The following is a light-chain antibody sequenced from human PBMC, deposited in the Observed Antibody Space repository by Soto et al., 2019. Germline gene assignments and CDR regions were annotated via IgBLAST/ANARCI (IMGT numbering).Light chain of an antibody. Sequence: EIVVTQSPGTLSLSPGERATLSCRASQSVSSSYLAWYQQKPGQAPRLLIYGASSRATGIPDRFSGSGSGRDFTLTISRLEPEDFAVYYCQQYGSSPLFTFGPGTKVDIQ. J-gene: IGKJ3*01. CDR3: QQYGSSPLFT. CDR2: GAS. V-gene: IGKV3-20*01. CDR1: QSVSSSY.